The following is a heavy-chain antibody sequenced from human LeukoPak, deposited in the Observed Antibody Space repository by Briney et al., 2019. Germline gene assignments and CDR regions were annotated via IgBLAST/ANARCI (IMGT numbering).Heavy chain of an antibody. D-gene: IGHD4-11*01. V-gene: IGHV4-59*01. CDR3: ARDLSLTTANWFDP. J-gene: IGHJ5*02. Sequence: SETLSLTCTVSGGSLSSYYWSWIRQPPGKGLEWIGYIYYSGSTNYNPSLKSRVTISVDTSKNQFSLKLSSVTAADTAVYYCARDLSLTTANWFDPWGQGTLVTVSS. CDR2: IYYSGST. CDR1: GGSLSSYY.